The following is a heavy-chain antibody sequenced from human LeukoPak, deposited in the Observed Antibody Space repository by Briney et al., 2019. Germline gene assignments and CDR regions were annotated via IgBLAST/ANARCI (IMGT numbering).Heavy chain of an antibody. CDR2: ISGSGGST. D-gene: IGHD6-25*01. CDR1: GFIFNNYA. Sequence: GGSLRLSCAASGFIFNNYAMSWVRQAPGKGLEWVSAISGSGGSTYYADSVKGRFTISRDNSKNTLYLQMNSLRAEDTAVYYCAKFTAAASPEYFQHWGQGTLVTVSS. J-gene: IGHJ1*01. CDR3: AKFTAAASPEYFQH. V-gene: IGHV3-23*01.